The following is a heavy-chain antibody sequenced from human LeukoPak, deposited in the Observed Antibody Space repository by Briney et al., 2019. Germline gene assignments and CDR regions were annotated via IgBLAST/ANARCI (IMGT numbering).Heavy chain of an antibody. Sequence: SETLSLTCTVSGGSISSYYWSWIRQPPGKGLEWIGYIYYSGSTNYNPSLKSRVTISVDTSKNQFSLKLSSVTAADTDVYYCARDSGGWGYDFDYWGQGTLVTVSS. CDR1: GGSISSYY. V-gene: IGHV4-59*01. CDR2: IYYSGST. J-gene: IGHJ4*02. D-gene: IGHD5-12*01. CDR3: ARDSGGWGYDFDY.